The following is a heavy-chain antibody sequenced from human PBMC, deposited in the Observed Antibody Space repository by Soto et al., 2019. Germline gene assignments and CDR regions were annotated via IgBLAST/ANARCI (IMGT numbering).Heavy chain of an antibody. CDR2: ISAYSGDT. CDR3: ARDLGMILVVKSHFDY. J-gene: IGHJ4*02. V-gene: IGHV1-18*01. CDR1: GYTFLNYG. Sequence: ASVKVSCKFSGYTFLNYGISWVRQAPGQGLEWMGWISAYSGDTDYAQKFEGRVTMTTETSTSTAYMELRGLRSDDTAVYYCARDLGMILVVKSHFDYWGQGTLVTVSS. D-gene: IGHD3-22*01.